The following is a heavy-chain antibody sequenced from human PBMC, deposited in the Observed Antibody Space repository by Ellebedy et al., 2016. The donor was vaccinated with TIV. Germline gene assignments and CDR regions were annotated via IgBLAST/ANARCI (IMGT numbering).Heavy chain of an antibody. D-gene: IGHD3-22*01. CDR3: ARGRIQGIVVVRKNWFDP. CDR2: IYYSGST. V-gene: IGHV4-31*03. CDR1: GGSISSGGYY. Sequence: MPSETLSLTCTVSGGSISSGGYYWSWIRQHPGKGLEWIGYIYYSGSTYYNPSLKSRVTISVDTSKNQFSLKLSSVTAADTAVYYCARGRIQGIVVVRKNWFDPWGQGTLVTVSS. J-gene: IGHJ5*02.